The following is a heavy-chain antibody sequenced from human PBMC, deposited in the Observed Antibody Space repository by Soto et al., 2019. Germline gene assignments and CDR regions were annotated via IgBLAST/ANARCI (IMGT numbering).Heavy chain of an antibody. CDR2: IYYSGST. J-gene: IGHJ6*03. V-gene: IGHV4-39*01. Sequence: SETLSLTCTVSGGSISSSSYYWGWIRQPPGKGLEWIGSIYYSGSTYYNPSLKSRVTISVDTSKNQFSLKLSSVTAADTAVYYCARHYDGEYVHDYYYYMDVWGKGNTVTVSS. D-gene: IGHD4-17*01. CDR1: GGSISSSSYY. CDR3: ARHYDGEYVHDYYYYMDV.